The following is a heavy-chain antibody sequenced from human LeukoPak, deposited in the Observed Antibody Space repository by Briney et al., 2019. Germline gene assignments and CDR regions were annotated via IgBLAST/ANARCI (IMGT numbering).Heavy chain of an antibody. CDR3: ARDGCSSTSCHDAFDI. CDR1: GFTFSSYS. D-gene: IGHD2-2*01. V-gene: IGHV3-48*01. Sequence: GGSLRLSCAASGFTFSSYSMNWVRQAPGKGLEWVSYISSSSSTIYYADSVKGRFTISRDNAKNSLYLQMNSLRAEDTAVYYCARDGCSSTSCHDAFDIWGQGTMVSVSS. J-gene: IGHJ3*02. CDR2: ISSSSSTI.